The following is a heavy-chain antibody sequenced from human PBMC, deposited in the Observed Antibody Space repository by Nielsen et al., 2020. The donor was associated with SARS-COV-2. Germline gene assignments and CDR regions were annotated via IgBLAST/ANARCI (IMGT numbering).Heavy chain of an antibody. V-gene: IGHV3-48*01. CDR2: ISSGSATM. J-gene: IGHJ4*02. CDR3: VRARDDGYYYDTGPFDY. CDR1: AFTFSRFA. Sequence: GGSLRLPCSASAFTFSRFAMHWVRQAPGKGLEWLSYISSGSATMYYADSVKGRFTVSRDNAKNSLYLRMNSLRADDTAVYYCVRARDDGYYYDTGPFDYWGQGTLVTVSS. D-gene: IGHD3-22*01.